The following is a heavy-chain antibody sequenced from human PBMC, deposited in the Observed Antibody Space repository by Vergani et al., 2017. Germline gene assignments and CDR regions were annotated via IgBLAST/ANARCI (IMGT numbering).Heavy chain of an antibody. V-gene: IGHV3-11*05. CDR1: GFTFSDYY. CDR3: ARYYYYYYGMDV. J-gene: IGHJ6*02. CDR2: ISSSSSYT. Sequence: VQLVESGGGLVQPGGSLRLSCAASGFTFSDYYMSWVRQAPGKGLEWVSYISSSSSYTNYADFVKGRFTIDRDNAKNSLYLQRNSLRAEDTAVYYCARYYYYYYGMDVWGQGTTVTVSS.